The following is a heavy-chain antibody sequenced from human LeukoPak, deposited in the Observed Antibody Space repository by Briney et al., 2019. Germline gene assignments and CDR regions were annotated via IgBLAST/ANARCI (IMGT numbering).Heavy chain of an antibody. CDR3: VRDLMAMGATTAYLHQ. Sequence: GGSLRLSCAASGFTFSSYAMSWVRQAPGKGLEWVSAISGSGGSTYYADSVKGRFTISRDDAKNSLHLQMNSLRAEDTAVYYCVRDLMAMGATTAYLHQWGQGTLVTVSS. CDR2: ISGSGGST. D-gene: IGHD1-26*01. V-gene: IGHV3-23*01. CDR1: GFTFSSYA. J-gene: IGHJ1*01.